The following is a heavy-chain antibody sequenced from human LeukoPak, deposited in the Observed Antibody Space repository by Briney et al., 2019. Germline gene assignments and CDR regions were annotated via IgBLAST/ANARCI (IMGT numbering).Heavy chain of an antibody. V-gene: IGHV1-2*02. D-gene: IGHD2-2*01. CDR3: ARRYCSSTSCYFFDY. CDR1: VYTFTEFY. J-gene: IGHJ4*02. CDR2: INVNRGGT. Sequence: ASLKVSCKASVYTFTEFYMHCVPQAPGQGLEWMGWINVNRGGTNYAQRFQDRVTMTRDTSITTAYMELNRLKSDDTAVYYCARRYCSSTSCYFFDYWGQGTLVTVSS.